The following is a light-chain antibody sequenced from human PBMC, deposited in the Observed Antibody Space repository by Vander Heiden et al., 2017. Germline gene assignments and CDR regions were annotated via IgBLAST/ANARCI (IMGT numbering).Light chain of an antibody. V-gene: IGKV1-8*01. CDR3: QQYYSYPFT. J-gene: IGKJ3*01. Sequence: AIRMTQSPSSFSASTGDRVTITCRASQGISSYLAWYQQKPGKAPKLLIYAASTLQSGVPSRFSGSGSVTDFTLTISCLLSEDFATYYCQQYYSYPFTFGPGTKVDIK. CDR2: AAS. CDR1: QGISSY.